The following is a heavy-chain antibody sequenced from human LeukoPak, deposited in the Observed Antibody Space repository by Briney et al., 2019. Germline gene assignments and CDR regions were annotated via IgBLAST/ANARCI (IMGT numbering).Heavy chain of an antibody. Sequence: NPSETLSLTCTVSGGSISTYYWSWIRQPPGKGLEWIGYIYYSGSTNYNPSLKSRVTISVDTSKNQFSLKLSSVTAADTAVYYCARDFGYSSSWFRPYGMDVWGQGTTVTVSS. CDR3: ARDFGYSSSWFRPYGMDV. D-gene: IGHD6-13*01. CDR1: GGSISTYY. J-gene: IGHJ6*02. V-gene: IGHV4-59*01. CDR2: IYYSGST.